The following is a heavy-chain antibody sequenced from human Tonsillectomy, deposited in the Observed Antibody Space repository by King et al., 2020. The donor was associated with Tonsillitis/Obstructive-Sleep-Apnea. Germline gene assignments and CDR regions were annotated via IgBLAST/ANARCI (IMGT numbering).Heavy chain of an antibody. CDR1: GGSFSGYY. V-gene: IGHV4-34*01. Sequence: VQLQQWGAGLLKPSETLSLTCAVYGGSFSGYYWSWIRQPPGKGLEWIGEINHSGSTNYNPSLKSRVTISVDTSKNKFSLKLSSVTAADTAVYYCRTYYYYYGMDVWGQGTTVTVSS. CDR3: RTYYYYYGMDV. CDR2: INHSGST. D-gene: IGHD1-14*01. J-gene: IGHJ6*02.